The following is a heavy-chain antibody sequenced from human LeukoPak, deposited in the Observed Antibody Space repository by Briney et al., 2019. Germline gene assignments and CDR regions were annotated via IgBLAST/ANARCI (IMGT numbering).Heavy chain of an antibody. Sequence: ASVKVSCKASGYTFTSYDINWVRQATGQGLEWMGWMNPNSGNTGYAQKFQGRVTMTRNTSISTAYMELSSLRSEDTAVYYCARGLGRALARAIFGVVTTYYFDYWGQGTLVTVSS. CDR3: ARGLGRALARAIFGVVTTYYFDY. CDR2: MNPNSGNT. V-gene: IGHV1-8*01. D-gene: IGHD3-3*01. J-gene: IGHJ4*02. CDR1: GYTFTSYD.